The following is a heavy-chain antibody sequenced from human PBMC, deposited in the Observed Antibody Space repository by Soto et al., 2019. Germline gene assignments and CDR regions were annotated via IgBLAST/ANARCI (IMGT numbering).Heavy chain of an antibody. V-gene: IGHV2-5*02. J-gene: IGHJ5*02. CDR2: IYWDDDK. CDR1: GFSLSTNGVG. Sequence: SGPTLVNPTQTLTLTGTFSGFSLSTNGVGVGWIRQPPGKALEWLVFIYWDDDKRYSPSLQTRLTITKDTSKNQVVLTMTNMDPVDTATYYCAHRRGISSWYNWFGPWGQGTLVTVSS. D-gene: IGHD6-13*01. CDR3: AHRRGISSWYNWFGP.